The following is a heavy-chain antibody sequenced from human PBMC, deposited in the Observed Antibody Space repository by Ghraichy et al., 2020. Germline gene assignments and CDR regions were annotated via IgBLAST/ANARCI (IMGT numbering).Heavy chain of an antibody. CDR3: ARSVITGTTETSVADYMDV. V-gene: IGHV1-69*13. CDR1: GGTFSSYA. Sequence: SVKVSCKASGGTFSSYAISWVRQAPGQGLEWMGGIIPIFGTANYAQKFQGRVTITADESTSTAYMELSSLRSEDTAVYYCARSVITGTTETSVADYMDVWGKGTTVTVSS. D-gene: IGHD1-20*01. J-gene: IGHJ6*03. CDR2: IIPIFGTA.